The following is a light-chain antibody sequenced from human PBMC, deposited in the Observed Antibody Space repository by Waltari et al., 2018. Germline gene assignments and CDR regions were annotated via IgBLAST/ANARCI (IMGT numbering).Light chain of an antibody. CDR2: CFF. CDR3: SSYASSPPHVV. V-gene: IGLV2-14*03. Sequence: QSALTQPASVSGSPGQSISISCTGISSDAGGYKSVSWYQHHPGQAPKLLIYCFFNSASRGSHRLSCSQSCNAASLAISGLQAEDEGVYYCSSYASSPPHVVFGAGTKLTVL. J-gene: IGLJ2*01. CDR1: SSDAGGYKS.